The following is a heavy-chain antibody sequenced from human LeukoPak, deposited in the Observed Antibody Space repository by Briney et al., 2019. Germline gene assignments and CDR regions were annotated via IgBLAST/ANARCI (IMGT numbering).Heavy chain of an antibody. D-gene: IGHD4-17*01. J-gene: IGHJ4*02. Sequence: GGSLRLYCASSGFTLSRYAMSWVRQAPGKGLEWVSAISGDGRDIFYADAGKGRFTISRDNSNNTLYLQMNSLEDEDADVYYCARGGDHDYGDYYLDYWGQATPGHRPL. CDR1: GFTLSRYA. CDR3: ARGGDHDYGDYYLDY. CDR2: ISGDGRDI. V-gene: IGHV3-23*01.